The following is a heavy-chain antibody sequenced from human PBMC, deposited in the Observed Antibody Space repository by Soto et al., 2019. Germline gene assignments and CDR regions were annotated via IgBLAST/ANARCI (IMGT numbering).Heavy chain of an antibody. CDR2: ISADNGNT. V-gene: IGHV1-18*01. Sequence: QVQLVQSGAEVKKPGASVKVSCKASGYTFTSYGISWVRQAPGQGLEGRGWISADNGNTTYAQKLQARVTMPTDTSTRTAYMELRGLRSGDTAVYYCARLVRGVMSYYCYMDVWGKGTTVTVSS. CDR3: ARLVRGVMSYYCYMDV. D-gene: IGHD3-10*01. CDR1: GYTFTSYG. J-gene: IGHJ6*03.